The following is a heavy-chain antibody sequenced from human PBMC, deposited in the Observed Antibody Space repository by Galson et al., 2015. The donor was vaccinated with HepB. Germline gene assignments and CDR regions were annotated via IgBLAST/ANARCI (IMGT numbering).Heavy chain of an antibody. Sequence: SLRLSCAASGFTFTGYAMNWVRQPPGRGLEWISSISSGGSYIYYADSLKGRFTISRDDAKNSLYLQMNNLRVDDTAVYYCARVYDGDDAGEDYGMDVWGPGATVTVSS. V-gene: IGHV3-21*06. CDR3: ARVYDGDDAGEDYGMDV. D-gene: IGHD4-17*01. CDR2: ISSGGSYI. J-gene: IGHJ6*02. CDR1: GFTFTGYA.